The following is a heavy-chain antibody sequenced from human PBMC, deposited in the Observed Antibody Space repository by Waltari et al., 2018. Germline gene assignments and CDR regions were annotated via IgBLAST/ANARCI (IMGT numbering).Heavy chain of an antibody. Sequence: QLQLQESGSGLVKPPQTTSLTCTLSAGSTSSSSYYWGWIRQPPGKGLEWIGSIYYSGSTYYNPSLKSRVTISVDTSKNQFSLKLSSVTAADTAVYYCASTVYYDSSGWTYYFDYWGQGTLVTVSS. V-gene: IGHV4-39*01. D-gene: IGHD3-22*01. CDR1: AGSTSSSSYY. CDR2: IYYSGST. J-gene: IGHJ4*02. CDR3: ASTVYYDSSGWTYYFDY.